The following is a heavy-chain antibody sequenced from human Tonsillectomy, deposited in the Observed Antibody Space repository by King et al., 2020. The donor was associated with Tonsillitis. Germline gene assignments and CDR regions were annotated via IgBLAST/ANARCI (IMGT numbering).Heavy chain of an antibody. CDR3: TTDPGDYADY. Sequence: DVQLVESGGGLVKPGGSLRVSCAGSGFNFPNAWMSWVRQAPGKGLDWVGRIKSKSDGGTTDYAAPVNGRFTISRDDLKNTLYLQMNSLLVEDTAVYYCTTDPGDYADYWGQGTLVTVSS. CDR1: GFNFPNAW. D-gene: IGHD4-17*01. J-gene: IGHJ4*02. CDR2: IKSKSDGGTT. V-gene: IGHV3-15*01.